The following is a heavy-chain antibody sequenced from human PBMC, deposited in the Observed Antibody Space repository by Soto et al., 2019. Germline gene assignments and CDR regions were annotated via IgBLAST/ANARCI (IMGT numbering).Heavy chain of an antibody. CDR1: GGTFSSYA. CDR3: ARKGDSSGTLDY. D-gene: IGHD3-22*01. V-gene: IGHV1-69*06. Sequence: GASVKVSCKASGGTFSSYAISWVRQAPGQGPEWMGGIIPIFGTANYAQKFQGRVTITADKSTSTAYMELSSLRSEDTAVYYCARKGDSSGTLDYWGQGTLVTVSS. J-gene: IGHJ4*02. CDR2: IIPIFGTA.